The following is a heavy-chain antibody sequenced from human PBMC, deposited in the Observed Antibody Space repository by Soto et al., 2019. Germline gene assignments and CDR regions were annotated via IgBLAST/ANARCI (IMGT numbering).Heavy chain of an antibody. CDR3: ARGYYDILTGLDY. J-gene: IGHJ4*02. CDR2: ISAYNGNT. Sequence: ASVKVSCKASGYSFTSFGVSWVRQAAGQGLEWMGWISAYNGNTNYAQKLQGRVTMTTDTSTSTAYMELRSLRSDDTAVYYCARGYYDILTGLDYWGQGTLVTVSS. V-gene: IGHV1-18*01. D-gene: IGHD3-9*01. CDR1: GYSFTSFG.